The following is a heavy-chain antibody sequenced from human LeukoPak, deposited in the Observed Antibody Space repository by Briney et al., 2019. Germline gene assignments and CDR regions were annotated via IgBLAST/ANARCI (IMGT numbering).Heavy chain of an antibody. CDR1: GGSISSYY. Sequence: SETLSLTCTVSGGSISSYYWSWIRQPPEKGLEWIGYIYYSGSTNYNPSLKSRVTISVDTSKNQFSLKLSSVTAADTAVYYCARDSMVRGVIGYYYYGMDVWGQGTTVTVSS. CDR2: IYYSGST. J-gene: IGHJ6*02. V-gene: IGHV4-59*01. CDR3: ARDSMVRGVIGYYYYGMDV. D-gene: IGHD3-10*01.